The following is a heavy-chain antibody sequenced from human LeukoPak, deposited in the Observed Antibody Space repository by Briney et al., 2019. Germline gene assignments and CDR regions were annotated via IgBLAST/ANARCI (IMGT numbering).Heavy chain of an antibody. V-gene: IGHV3-23*01. Sequence: GGSLRLSCAASGFTFSAYAMSWVRQAPGKGLEWVSAISGSGGRTYSGDSVKGRFTISRDNSKNTAFLQMNSLKIEDTAVYFCSREGTTAPAGPAQDYWGQGTRVIVSS. D-gene: IGHD6-13*01. CDR2: ISGSGGRT. CDR3: SREGTTAPAGPAQDY. CDR1: GFTFSAYA. J-gene: IGHJ4*02.